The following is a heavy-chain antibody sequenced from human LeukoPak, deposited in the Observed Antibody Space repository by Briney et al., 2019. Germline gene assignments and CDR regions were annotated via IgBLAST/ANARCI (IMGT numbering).Heavy chain of an antibody. J-gene: IGHJ4*02. V-gene: IGHV3-23*01. D-gene: IGHD4-17*01. CDR1: GFTFSSYA. CDR2: FSSGGGT. CDR3: SKKGQNEDYGKPD. Sequence: GGSLRLSCAASGFTFSSYAMNWVRQAPGRGLEWVSAFSSGGGTYYVDSVKGRFTISRDTSKNTLYLQMNSLRAEDTAVYYCSKKGQNEDYGKPDWGQGTLVTVSS.